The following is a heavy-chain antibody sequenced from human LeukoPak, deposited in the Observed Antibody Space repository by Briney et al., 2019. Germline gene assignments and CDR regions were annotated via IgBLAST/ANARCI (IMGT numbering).Heavy chain of an antibody. CDR2: ISAYNGNT. Sequence: VASVKVSCKASGYTFTSYGISWMRQAPGQGLEWMGWISAYNGNTNYAQKLQGRVTMTTDTSTSTAYMELRSLRSDDTAVYYCARVGYSSGWYRWFDPWGQGTLVTVSS. CDR3: ARVGYSSGWYRWFDP. CDR1: GYTFTSYG. V-gene: IGHV1-18*01. D-gene: IGHD6-19*01. J-gene: IGHJ5*02.